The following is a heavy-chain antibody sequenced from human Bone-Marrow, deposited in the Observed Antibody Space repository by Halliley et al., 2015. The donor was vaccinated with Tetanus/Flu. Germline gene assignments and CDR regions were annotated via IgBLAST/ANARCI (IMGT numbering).Heavy chain of an antibody. CDR3: ARDDYDFWSGYYMKWFDP. D-gene: IGHD3-3*01. J-gene: IGHJ5*02. V-gene: IGHV4-59*01. CDR2: IFYSGSP. Sequence: NIFYSGSPNYNPSLKSRVTISVDTSKNQFSLKMTSVTAADTAVYYCARDDYDFWSGYYMKWFDPWGQGTLVTVSS.